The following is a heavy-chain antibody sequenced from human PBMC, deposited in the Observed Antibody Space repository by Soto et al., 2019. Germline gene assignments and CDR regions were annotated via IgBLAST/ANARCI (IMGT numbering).Heavy chain of an antibody. Sequence: PSETLSLTCAVYGGSLSGYYWTSIRQPPGKGLEWIGEVNVSGNTNYNPSLESRITISVAMYKNQFSLKVNSVTAADTAVYYCDRGRGTYGMDVWGQGNTVTVSS. J-gene: IGHJ6*02. CDR3: DRGRGTYGMDV. CDR1: GGSLSGYY. CDR2: VNVSGNT. V-gene: IGHV4-34*01. D-gene: IGHD3-16*01.